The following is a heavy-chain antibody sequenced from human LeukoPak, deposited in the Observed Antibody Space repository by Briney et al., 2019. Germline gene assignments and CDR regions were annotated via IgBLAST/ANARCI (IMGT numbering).Heavy chain of an antibody. CDR2: ISHSGST. V-gene: IGHV4-59*08. D-gene: IGHD2-8*02. Sequence: SETLSLTCTVSGGSISNYYWSWIRQPPGKGLEWIGYISHSGSTNYSPSLKSRVTISLDTSRNQFSLKLSSVTAADTAVYYCAGHHPRNTVDFWGQGTLVTVSS. CDR1: GGSISNYY. J-gene: IGHJ4*02. CDR3: AGHHPRNTVDF.